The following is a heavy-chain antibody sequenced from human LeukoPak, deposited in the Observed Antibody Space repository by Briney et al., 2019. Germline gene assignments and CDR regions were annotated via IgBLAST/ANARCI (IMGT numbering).Heavy chain of an antibody. J-gene: IGHJ4*02. D-gene: IGHD6-19*01. Sequence: GGSLRLSCAASGFTFSRYWMTWVRQAPGKGLEWVANIKEDGSEKYYVDSVKGRFTISRDNAKNSLYLQMNSLRAEDTAVYYCARGQWLVRDYWGQGTLVTVSS. CDR3: ARGQWLVRDY. CDR1: GFTFSRYW. CDR2: IKEDGSEK. V-gene: IGHV3-7*01.